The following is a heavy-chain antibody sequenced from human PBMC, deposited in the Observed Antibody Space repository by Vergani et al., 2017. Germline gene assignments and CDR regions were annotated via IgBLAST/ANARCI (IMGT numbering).Heavy chain of an antibody. CDR3: ARSTGVMEAGGVYAFDI. J-gene: IGHJ3*02. CDR1: GGSISRGNHY. V-gene: IGHV4-30-4*01. Sequence: QVQLQESGPGQVKPSPTLSLTCTVSGGSISRGNHYWSWIRQPPGKGLEWIGYKYHSGSTYSNPSLRSRVTISVDTSKNLFFMKLNSVTAADTAVYYCARSTGVMEAGGVYAFDIWGQGTEVTVSS. CDR2: KYHSGST. D-gene: IGHD2-15*01.